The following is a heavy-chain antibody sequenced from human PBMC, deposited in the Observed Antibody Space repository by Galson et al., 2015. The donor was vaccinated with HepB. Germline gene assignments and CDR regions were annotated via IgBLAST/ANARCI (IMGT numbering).Heavy chain of an antibody. J-gene: IGHJ5*02. Sequence: LSLTCTVSGGSISSYYWSWIRQPPGKGLEWIGYIYYSGSTNYNPSLKSRVTISVDTSKNQFSLKLSSVTAADTAVYYCVREGGDSYYDFWSGINNWFDPWGQGTLVTVSS. CDR3: VREGGDSYYDFWSGINNWFDP. V-gene: IGHV4-59*01. CDR1: GGSISSYY. D-gene: IGHD3-3*01. CDR2: IYYSGST.